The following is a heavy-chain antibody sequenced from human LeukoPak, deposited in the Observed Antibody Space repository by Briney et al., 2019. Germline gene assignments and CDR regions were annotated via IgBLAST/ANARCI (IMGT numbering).Heavy chain of an antibody. CDR2: ISAYNGNT. CDR1: GYTFTSYG. J-gene: IGHJ3*02. D-gene: IGHD3-22*01. CDR3: ARDSAYYYDSSGYSAFDI. Sequence: ASVKVSCKASGYTFTSYGSSWVRQAPGQGLEWMGWISAYNGNTNYAQKLQGRVTMTTDTSTSTACMELRSLRSDDTAVYYCARDSAYYYDSSGYSAFDIWGQGTMVTVSS. V-gene: IGHV1-18*01.